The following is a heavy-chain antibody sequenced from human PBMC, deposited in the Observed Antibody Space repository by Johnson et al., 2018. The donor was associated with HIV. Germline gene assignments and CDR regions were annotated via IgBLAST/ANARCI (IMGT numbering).Heavy chain of an antibody. V-gene: IGHV3-33*08. J-gene: IGHJ3*02. CDR2: IWYDGSNV. CDR1: GFTFSKYG. CDR3: ARDRFGSGRPNAFDM. Sequence: QVQLVESGGGVVQPGRSLRLSCAASGFTFSKYGMRWVSQAPGKGLEWVAVIWYDGSNVYYADSVRGRFTISRDNSKSALFLQMNSLRPEDTAVYYCARDRFGSGRPNAFDMWGQGTMVTVSS. D-gene: IGHD3-10*01.